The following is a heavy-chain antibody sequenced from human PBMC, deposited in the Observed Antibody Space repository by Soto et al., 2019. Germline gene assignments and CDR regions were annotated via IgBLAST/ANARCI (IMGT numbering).Heavy chain of an antibody. CDR1: GYSFTDYW. J-gene: IGHJ6*02. V-gene: IGHV5-51*01. CDR3: ARNTYYYGMGV. Sequence: GESLKISCKGSGYSFTDYWIAWVRQMPGKGLEWMGIIYPGDSQTRYSPSFQGRVTISVDKSITTAYLQWSSLKASDTAMYYCARNTYYYGMGVWGQGTRVTVSS. CDR2: IYPGDSQT.